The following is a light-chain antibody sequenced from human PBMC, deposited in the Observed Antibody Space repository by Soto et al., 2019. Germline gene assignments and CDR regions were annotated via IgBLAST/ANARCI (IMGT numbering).Light chain of an antibody. Sequence: EIVLTQSPATLSLSPGERATLSCRASQSVGSYLAWFQQKAGQAPRLLIYDASNRATGIPARFSGSGSGTDFTLTISSLEPEDFAIYFCQQRINWPLTFGPGTKVDIK. V-gene: IGKV3-11*01. CDR2: DAS. CDR1: QSVGSY. J-gene: IGKJ3*01. CDR3: QQRINWPLT.